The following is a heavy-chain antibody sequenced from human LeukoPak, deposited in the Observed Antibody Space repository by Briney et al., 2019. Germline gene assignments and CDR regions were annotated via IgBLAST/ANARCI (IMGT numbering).Heavy chain of an antibody. CDR2: ISYDGSNK. CDR1: GFTFSSYA. Sequence: GGSLRLSCAASGFTFSSYAMHWVRKAPGKGLEWVAVISYDGSNKYYADSVKGRFTISRDNSKNTLYLQMNSLRAEDTAVYYCAREGYSSGAFDYWGQGTLVAVSS. D-gene: IGHD6-19*01. CDR3: AREGYSSGAFDY. V-gene: IGHV3-30*04. J-gene: IGHJ4*02.